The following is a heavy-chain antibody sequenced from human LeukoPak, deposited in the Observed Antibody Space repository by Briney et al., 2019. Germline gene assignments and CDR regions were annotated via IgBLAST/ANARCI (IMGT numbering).Heavy chain of an antibody. V-gene: IGHV1-69*06. Sequence: SVTVSCKASGGTFSSYAISWVRQAPGQGLEWMGGIIAIFGTANYAQKFQGRVTITADKSTSTAYMELSSLRSEDTAVYYCARERFGELTHTPVFDYWGQETLVTVSS. CDR3: ARERFGELTHTPVFDY. D-gene: IGHD3-10*01. J-gene: IGHJ4*02. CDR2: IIAIFGTA. CDR1: GGTFSSYA.